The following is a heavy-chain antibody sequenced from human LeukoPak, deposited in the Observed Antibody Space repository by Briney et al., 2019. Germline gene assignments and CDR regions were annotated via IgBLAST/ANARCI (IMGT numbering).Heavy chain of an antibody. Sequence: SETLSLTCTVSGGSISSSSYYWGWIRQPPGKGLEWIGSIYYSESTYYNPSLKSRVTISVDTSKSQFSLKLSSVTAADTAVYYCARIPGYSSNWGYYYYYGMDVWGQGTTVTVSS. V-gene: IGHV4-39*01. CDR3: ARIPGYSSNWGYYYYYGMDV. D-gene: IGHD6-13*01. J-gene: IGHJ6*02. CDR2: IYYSEST. CDR1: GGSISSSSYY.